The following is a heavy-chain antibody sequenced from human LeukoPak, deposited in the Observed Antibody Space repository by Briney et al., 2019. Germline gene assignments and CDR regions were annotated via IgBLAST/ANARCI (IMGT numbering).Heavy chain of an antibody. Sequence: PSETLSLTCAVYGGSFSGYYWSWIRQPPGKGLEWIGEINHSGSTNYNPSHKSRVTISVDTSKNQFSLKLSSVTAADTAVYYCAGLLGYDGATDYWGQGTLVTVSS. D-gene: IGHD5-12*01. CDR1: GGSFSGYY. V-gene: IGHV4-34*01. CDR2: INHSGST. J-gene: IGHJ4*02. CDR3: AGLLGYDGATDY.